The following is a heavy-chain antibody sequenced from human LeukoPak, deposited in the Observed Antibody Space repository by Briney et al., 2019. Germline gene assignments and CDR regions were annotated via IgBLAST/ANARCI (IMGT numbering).Heavy chain of an antibody. CDR2: ISAYNGNT. D-gene: IGHD3-10*01. Sequence: ASVKVSCKASGYTFTSYGISWVRQAPGQGLEWMGWISAYNGNTNYAQKLQGRVTMTTDTSTSTAYMELRSLRSDDTAVYHCSVMVRGVIIRDYWGQGTLVTVSS. CDR1: GYTFTSYG. V-gene: IGHV1-18*04. CDR3: SVMVRGVIIRDY. J-gene: IGHJ4*02.